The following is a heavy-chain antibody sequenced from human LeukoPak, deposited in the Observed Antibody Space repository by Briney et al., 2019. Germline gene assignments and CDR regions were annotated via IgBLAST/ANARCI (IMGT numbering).Heavy chain of an antibody. CDR2: IYYSGST. Sequence: SETLSLTCTVSGGSISSYYWSWIRQPPGKGLEWIGYIYYSGSTNYNPSLKSRVTISVDTSKNQFSLKLSSVTAADMAVYYCARGGYSYGYEGAYYFDYWGQGTLVTVSS. CDR3: ARGGYSYGYEGAYYFDY. D-gene: IGHD5-18*01. CDR1: GGSISSYY. V-gene: IGHV4-59*01. J-gene: IGHJ4*02.